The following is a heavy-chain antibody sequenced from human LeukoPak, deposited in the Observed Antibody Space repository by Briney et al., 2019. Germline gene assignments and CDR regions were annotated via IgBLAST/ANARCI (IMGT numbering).Heavy chain of an antibody. V-gene: IGHV3-23*01. CDR1: GFTLYSYA. D-gene: IGHD5-12*01. Sequence: PGGSLRLSFAASGFTLYSYAMAWVRQAPGKGLEGVSGISGSGGSTYYADSVKGRFTTSRDNSRNTLYRRINSPRAEDTAIYYCAKGALRGYSAPGFSDIGGEGTMVTVSS. J-gene: IGHJ3*02. CDR3: AKGALRGYSAPGFSDI. CDR2: ISGSGGST.